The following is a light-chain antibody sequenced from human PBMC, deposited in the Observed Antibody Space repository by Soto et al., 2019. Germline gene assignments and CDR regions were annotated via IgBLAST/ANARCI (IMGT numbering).Light chain of an antibody. Sequence: EIVMTQSPANLPVFPGERATLSCRASQSVSSDLAWYQRKPGQAPRLLIYAASTRASGNTARFTGSGSGTEFSLTINSMQSENFALYYCQQYNNWMKFGQGTKVEIK. CDR1: QSVSSD. V-gene: IGKV3-15*01. CDR3: QQYNNWMK. J-gene: IGKJ1*01. CDR2: AAS.